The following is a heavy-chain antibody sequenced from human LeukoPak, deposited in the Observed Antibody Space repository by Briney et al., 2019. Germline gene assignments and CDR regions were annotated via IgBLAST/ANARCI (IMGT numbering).Heavy chain of an antibody. J-gene: IGHJ4*02. D-gene: IGHD3-16*01. Sequence: SETLSLTCSVAGYNISNDYYRGWIRLPPGKGLGWIGTIYDNGGNFYNPSIMSRVTISGETNKNQPFNLKLTSVTAAVTSFYYCARRHYGLGFEYWGQVILVTVSS. CDR2: IYDNGGN. CDR3: ARRHYGLGFEY. CDR1: GYNISNDYY. V-gene: IGHV4-38-2*01.